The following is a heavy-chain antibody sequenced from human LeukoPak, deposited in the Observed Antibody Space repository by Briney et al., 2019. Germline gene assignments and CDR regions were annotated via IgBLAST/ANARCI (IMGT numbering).Heavy chain of an antibody. V-gene: IGHV4-38-2*02. CDR3: ARDGIRGYSGYDLT. D-gene: IGHD5-12*01. CDR2: IYHSGST. J-gene: IGHJ5*02. CDR1: GYSISSGYY. Sequence: PSETLSLTCTVSGYSISSGYYWGWIRQPPGKGLEWIGSIYHSGSTYYNPSLKSRVTISVDTSKNQFSLKLSSVTAADTAVYYCARDGIRGYSGYDLTWGQGTLVTVSS.